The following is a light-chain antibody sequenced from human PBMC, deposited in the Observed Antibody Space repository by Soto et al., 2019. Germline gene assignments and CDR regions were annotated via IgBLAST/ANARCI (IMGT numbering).Light chain of an antibody. CDR2: GAC. V-gene: IGKV3-20*01. J-gene: IGKJ1*01. CDR1: QSISSNY. CDR3: HQYGSAPAWT. Sequence: EIVLTQSPGTLSLFPGERATLPCRASQSISSNYLAWYQHKPGQAPRLLIHGACNRATGIPDRFSGAGSGTDFTLTISRLEPEDFAVYYCHQYGSAPAWTFGQGTKVEIK.